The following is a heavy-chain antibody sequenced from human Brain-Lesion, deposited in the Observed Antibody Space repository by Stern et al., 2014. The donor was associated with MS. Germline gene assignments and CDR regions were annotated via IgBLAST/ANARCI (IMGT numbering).Heavy chain of an antibody. CDR2: IRPSGCP. CDR1: GGSISSGSDY. V-gene: IGHV4-61*02. Sequence: QVQLVESGPGLVKPSQTLSLTCTVSGGSISSGSDYWSWIRPPVGKGLEWMWLIRPSGCPFYTPSLKSRVPISTDSSMNQFSLELNSATAADTAIYYCASGYRIFDYWGQGILVTVSS. CDR3: ASGYRIFDY. D-gene: IGHD5-18*01. J-gene: IGHJ4*02.